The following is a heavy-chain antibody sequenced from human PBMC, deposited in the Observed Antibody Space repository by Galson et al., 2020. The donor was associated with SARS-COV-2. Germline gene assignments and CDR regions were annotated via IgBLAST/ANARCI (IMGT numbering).Heavy chain of an antibody. CDR2: INPSGGST. Sequence: GESLKISCKASGYTFTSYYMHWVRQAPGQGLEWMGIINPSGGSTSYAQKFQGRVTMTRDTSTSTVYMELSSLRSEDTAVYYCARRANTYYDILTGYYEYYFDYWGQGTLVTVSS. V-gene: IGHV1-46*01. CDR3: ARRANTYYDILTGYYEYYFDY. J-gene: IGHJ4*02. D-gene: IGHD3-9*01. CDR1: GYTFTSYY.